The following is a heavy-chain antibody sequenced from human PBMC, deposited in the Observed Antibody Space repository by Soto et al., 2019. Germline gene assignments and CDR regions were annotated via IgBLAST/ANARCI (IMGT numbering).Heavy chain of an antibody. CDR2: ADPNDSFA. Sequence: GESVKISFQAFEYSFRIYWISWVRQKPGAGLEWMGRADPNDSFATYSPSFEGHVSISVDKSTNIVYLQWRSLRASDTATYYCARHQSGSGNSNFDFWGQGTPVTVSS. CDR1: EYSFRIYW. CDR3: ARHQSGSGNSNFDF. V-gene: IGHV5-10-1*01. D-gene: IGHD3-10*01. J-gene: IGHJ4*02.